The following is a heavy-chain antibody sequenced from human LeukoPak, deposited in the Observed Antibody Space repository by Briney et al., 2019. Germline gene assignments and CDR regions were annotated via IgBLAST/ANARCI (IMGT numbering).Heavy chain of an antibody. CDR2: IIPIFGTA. V-gene: IGHV1-69*13. CDR1: GGTFSIYA. Sequence: GASVKVSCKASGGTFSIYAISWVRQAPGQGLEGMGGIIPIFGTANYAQKFQGRVTITADESTSTAYMELSSLRSEDTAVYYCARVGGYDYRLDYWGQGTLVTVSS. CDR3: ARVGGYDYRLDY. J-gene: IGHJ4*02. D-gene: IGHD5-12*01.